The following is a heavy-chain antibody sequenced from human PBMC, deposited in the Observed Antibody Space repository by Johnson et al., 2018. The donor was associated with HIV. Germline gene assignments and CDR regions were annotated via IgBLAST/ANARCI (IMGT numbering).Heavy chain of an antibody. CDR2: LSYDGSTK. CDR3: AKVDCGGDTCAGYDPFDL. V-gene: IGHV3-30*04. D-gene: IGHD2-21*01. J-gene: IGHJ3*01. Sequence: QVQLVESGGGVVQPGRSLGLSCAASGFSFSSYAMHWVRQAPGKGLAWVASLSYDGSTKDYADSVKGRFTISRDNAKYTVDLQMNSLRVEDTAVYYCAKVDCGGDTCAGYDPFDLWGQGTLVTVSS. CDR1: GFSFSSYA.